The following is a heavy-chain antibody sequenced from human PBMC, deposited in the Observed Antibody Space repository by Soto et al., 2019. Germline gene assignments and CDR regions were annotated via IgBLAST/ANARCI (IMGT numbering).Heavy chain of an antibody. CDR1: GFTFSSYG. CDR3: AKATYTRLRTDYYYYYYMDV. CDR2: ISYDGSNK. V-gene: IGHV3-30*18. J-gene: IGHJ6*03. D-gene: IGHD4-17*01. Sequence: QVQLVESGGGVVQPGRSLRLSCAASGFTFSSYGMHWVRQAPGKGLEWVAVISYDGSNKYYADSVKGRFTISRDNSKNTLYLQMNSLRAEDTAVYYCAKATYTRLRTDYYYYYYMDVWGKGTTVTVSS.